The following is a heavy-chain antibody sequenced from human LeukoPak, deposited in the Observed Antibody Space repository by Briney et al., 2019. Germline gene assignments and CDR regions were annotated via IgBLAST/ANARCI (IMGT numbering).Heavy chain of an antibody. J-gene: IGHJ4*02. D-gene: IGHD6-25*01. CDR3: ARDPRISSGCYFDY. CDR2: TYYRSKWGT. CDR1: GDSVSSKSVA. V-gene: IGHV6-1*01. Sequence: SQTLSLTCAISGDSVSSKSVAWNWIRQSPSRGLEWLGKTYYRSKWGTDYAVSVNSRITINPDTSKNQFSLQLNSVTPEDTAVYYCARDPRISSGCYFDYWGQGTLVTVSS.